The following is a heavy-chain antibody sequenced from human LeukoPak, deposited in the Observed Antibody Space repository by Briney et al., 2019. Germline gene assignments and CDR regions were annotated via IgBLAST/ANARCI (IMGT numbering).Heavy chain of an antibody. V-gene: IGHV4-39*07. CDR2: IYYSGST. D-gene: IGHD6-13*01. Sequence: SDTLSLTCTVSGGSISTTYYYWSWIRQPPGKGLEWIGSIYYSGSTYYNPSLKSRVTISVDRSNNQFSLKLSSVTAADTAVYYCARSLDSSSWYGDYWGQGTLVTVSS. J-gene: IGHJ4*02. CDR3: ARSLDSSSWYGDY. CDR1: GGSISTTYYY.